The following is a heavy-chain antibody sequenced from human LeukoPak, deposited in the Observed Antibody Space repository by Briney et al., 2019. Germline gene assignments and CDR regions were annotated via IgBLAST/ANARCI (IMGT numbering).Heavy chain of an antibody. D-gene: IGHD3-10*01. Sequence: PSETLSLTCTVSGGSISSSSYYWGWIRQPPGKGLEWIGSIYYSGSAYYNPSLKSRVTISVDTSKNQFSLKLSSVTAADTAVYYCARTRYYYNSRSYGAPYYFDYWGQGTLVTVSS. CDR3: ARTRYYYNSRSYGAPYYFDY. J-gene: IGHJ4*02. CDR1: GGSISSSSYY. CDR2: IYYSGSA. V-gene: IGHV4-39*01.